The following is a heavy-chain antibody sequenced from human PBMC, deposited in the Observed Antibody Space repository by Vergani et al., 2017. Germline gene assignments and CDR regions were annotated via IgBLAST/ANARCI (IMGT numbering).Heavy chain of an antibody. V-gene: IGHV5-51*01. J-gene: IGHJ4*02. D-gene: IGHD1-1*01. CDR2: IYPADSDT. Sequence: EVELVQSGPEMRKPGESLKIPCKGSEYSFGNYWIGWGRQMPGKGLEWMGIIYPADSDTRYSPSSQGQVTIPADKSISTAFLQWDSLKASDTALYYCARHTTYTDSWGQGTLVTVSS. CDR1: EYSFGNYW. CDR3: ARHTTYTDS.